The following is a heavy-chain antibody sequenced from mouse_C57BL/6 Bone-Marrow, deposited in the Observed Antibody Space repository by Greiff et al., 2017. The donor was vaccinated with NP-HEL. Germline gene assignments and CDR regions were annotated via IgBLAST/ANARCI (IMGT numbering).Heavy chain of an antibody. D-gene: IGHD1-1*01. CDR3: ARYGSSYPWFAY. CDR1: GYSFTGYY. V-gene: IGHV1-42*01. J-gene: IGHJ3*01. CDR2: INPSTGGT. Sequence: EVKLMESGPELVKPGASVKISCKASGYSFTGYYMNWVKQSPEKSLEWIGEINPSTGGTTYNQKFKAKATLTVDKSSITAYMQLKSLTSEDSAVYYCARYGSSYPWFAYWGQGTLVTVSA.